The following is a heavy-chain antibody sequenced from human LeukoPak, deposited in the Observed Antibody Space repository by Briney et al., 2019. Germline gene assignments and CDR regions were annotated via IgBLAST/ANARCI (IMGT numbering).Heavy chain of an antibody. CDR1: GGSVSGYS. CDR3: SAPVGY. V-gene: IGHV4-34*01. J-gene: IGHJ4*02. CDR2: INHSGST. D-gene: IGHD6-6*01. Sequence: SETLSLTCTVSGGSVSGYSWSWVRQPPGKGLEWIGEINHSGSTNYNPSLKSRVTISVDTSKNQFSLKLSSVTAADTAVYYCSAPVGYWGQGTLVTVSS.